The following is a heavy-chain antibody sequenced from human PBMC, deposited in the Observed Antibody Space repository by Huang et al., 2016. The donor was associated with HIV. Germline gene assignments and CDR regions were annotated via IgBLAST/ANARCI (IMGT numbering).Heavy chain of an antibody. J-gene: IGHJ6*02. CDR1: GYTFTDYY. D-gene: IGHD3-10*02. V-gene: IGHV1-2*02. CDR3: ARDTVRGVASSYYHYYGMDV. CDR2: VNCNSGGT. Sequence: QVQLVQSGAEVKKPGASVKVSCKASGYTFTDYYLHWVRQAPGQGLGWMGGVNCNSGGTDHAQKCQGRVTMTRVTTISTAYMEMSRLRYDDTAVYYCARDTVRGVASSYYHYYGMDVWGQGTTVTGSS.